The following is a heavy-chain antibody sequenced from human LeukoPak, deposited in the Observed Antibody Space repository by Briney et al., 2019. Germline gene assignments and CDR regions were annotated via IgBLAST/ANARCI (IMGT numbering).Heavy chain of an antibody. V-gene: IGHV3-43*02. CDR1: GFTFDDYA. D-gene: IGHD6-13*01. CDR2: ISGDGGST. Sequence: GGSLRLSCAASGFTFDDYAMHWVRQAPGKGLEWVSLISGDGGSTYYADSVKGRFTISRDNSKNSLYLQMNSLRTEDTALYYCAKVITSSWYIATGAFDIWGQGTMVTVSS. CDR3: AKVITSSWYIATGAFDI. J-gene: IGHJ3*02.